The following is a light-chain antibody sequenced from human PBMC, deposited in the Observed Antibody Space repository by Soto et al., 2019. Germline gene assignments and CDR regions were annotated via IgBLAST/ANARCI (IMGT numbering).Light chain of an antibody. CDR2: TNN. V-gene: IGLV1-40*01. CDR3: QSYDNSLSGLVV. J-gene: IGLJ2*01. Sequence: QAVLTQPPSVSGAPGQRVTISCTGSSSNIGAGYDVHWYQQLPGTAPTLLISTNNNRPSGVPDRFSGSKSGTSASLAITGLQAEDEADYYCQSYDNSLSGLVVFGGGTKLTVL. CDR1: SSNIGAGYD.